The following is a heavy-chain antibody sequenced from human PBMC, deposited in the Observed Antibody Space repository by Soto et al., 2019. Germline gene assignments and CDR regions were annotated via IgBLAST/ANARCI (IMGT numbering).Heavy chain of an antibody. J-gene: IGHJ4*02. Sequence: QIQLVQSGAEVKKPGSSVKVSCKASGGTFSTYAVRWVRQAPGQGPEWMGGIIPMVGTAKYSQKFQGRVTITAGESTSTAYMELRSLRSEDTAVYYCARDRGGSYPQFALWGPGTLVTVSS. V-gene: IGHV1-69*01. CDR2: IIPMVGTA. D-gene: IGHD1-26*01. CDR1: GGTFSTYA. CDR3: ARDRGGSYPQFAL.